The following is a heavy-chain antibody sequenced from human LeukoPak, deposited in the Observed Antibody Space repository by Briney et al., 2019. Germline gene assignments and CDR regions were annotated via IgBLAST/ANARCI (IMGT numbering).Heavy chain of an antibody. Sequence: ASVKVSCKASGYIFTGYYIYWVRQAPGQGLEWMGWINPNNGGTDSAQKVQGRVAMTRDTSLSTAYMELTRLTSDDTAVYYCARPQKYYSTSGYYLVSWGQRTLVTVSS. V-gene: IGHV1-2*02. J-gene: IGHJ4*02. CDR2: INPNNGGT. D-gene: IGHD3-22*01. CDR1: GYIFTGYY. CDR3: ARPQKYYSTSGYYLVS.